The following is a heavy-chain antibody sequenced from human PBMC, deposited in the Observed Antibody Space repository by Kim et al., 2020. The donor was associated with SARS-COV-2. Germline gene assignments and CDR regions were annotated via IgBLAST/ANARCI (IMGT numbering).Heavy chain of an antibody. V-gene: IGHV3-23*01. D-gene: IGHD5-18*01. Sequence: YADSVNGRFTITRDNSKKTLYLQMNSLSADDTAVYYCAGVGQHTYGYDYWGQGTLVTVSS. J-gene: IGHJ4*02. CDR3: AGVGQHTYGYDY.